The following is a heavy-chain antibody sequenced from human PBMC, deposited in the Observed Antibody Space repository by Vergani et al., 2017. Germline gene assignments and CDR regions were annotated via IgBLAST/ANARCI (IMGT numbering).Heavy chain of an antibody. CDR2: INHSRST. CDR1: GGSFSGYY. J-gene: IGHJ2*01. D-gene: IGHD2-15*01. CDR3: ARESPYLGYCSGGSCYALRYFDL. V-gene: IGHV4-34*01. Sequence: QVQLQQWGAGLLKPSETLSLTCAVYGGSFSGYYWSWIRPPPGKGLEWIGEINHSRSTNYNPSLKSRVTISVDTSKNQFSRKVRSVTAADTAVYYGARESPYLGYCSGGSCYALRYFDLWGRGTLVRVSS.